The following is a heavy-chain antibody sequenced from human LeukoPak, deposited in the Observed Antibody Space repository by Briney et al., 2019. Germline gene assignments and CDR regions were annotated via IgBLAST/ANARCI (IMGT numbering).Heavy chain of an antibody. J-gene: IGHJ4*02. CDR1: GYTFTGHY. D-gene: IGHD1-7*01. CDR3: AGDQDWNYPLFEY. V-gene: IGHV1-2*02. CDR2: INPNSGGT. Sequence: ASVKVSCKASGYTFTGHYMHWVRQAPGQGLEWMGWINPNSGGTNYAQKFQGRVTMTRDTSISTAYMELSRLRSDDTAVYYCAGDQDWNYPLFEYWGQGTLVTVSS.